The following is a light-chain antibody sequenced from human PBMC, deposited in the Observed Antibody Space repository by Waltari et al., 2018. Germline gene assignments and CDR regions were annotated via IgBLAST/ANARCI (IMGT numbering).Light chain of an antibody. V-gene: IGKV3-20*01. CDR3: QQYGSSPYT. Sequence: ENVLTQSPGTLSLSPGERGTLSCRASQSVSNNYLAWYQQKPGQAPRLLIYGASTRIPGIPDRFSGSGSGTDFTLSINRLEHEDSAVYYCQQYGSSPYTFGQGTKLEIK. CDR1: QSVSNNY. J-gene: IGKJ2*01. CDR2: GAS.